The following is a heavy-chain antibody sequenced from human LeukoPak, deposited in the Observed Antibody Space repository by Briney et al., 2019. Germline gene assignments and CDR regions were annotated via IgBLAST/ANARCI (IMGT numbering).Heavy chain of an antibody. D-gene: IGHD6-13*01. Sequence: GGSPRLSCAASGFIFSSYSMSWVRQAPGKGLEWVSVITGSGGNTYYADSVKGRFTISKDNSKNTVYLQMSSLRVDDTAVYYCAKAASSSWPSYYYGMDVWGQGTTVTVSS. CDR3: AKAASSSWPSYYYGMDV. CDR2: ITGSGGNT. J-gene: IGHJ6*02. V-gene: IGHV3-23*01. CDR1: GFIFSSYS.